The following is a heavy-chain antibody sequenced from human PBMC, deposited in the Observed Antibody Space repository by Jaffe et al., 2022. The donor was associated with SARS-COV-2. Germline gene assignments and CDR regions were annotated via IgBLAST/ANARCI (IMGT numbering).Heavy chain of an antibody. CDR3: AKDISWNLRGNFDY. D-gene: IGHD1-7*01. V-gene: IGHV3-23*01. J-gene: IGHJ4*02. CDR1: GFSFSSYA. CDR2: ISGSGGIT. Sequence: EVQLLESGGGLVQPGGSLRLSCAASGFSFSSYAMNWVRQAPGKGLEWVSTISGSGGITYYADSVKGRFTISRDNSKNTLYLQMNSLRAEDTAVYYCAKDISWNLRGNFDYWGQGTLVTVSS.